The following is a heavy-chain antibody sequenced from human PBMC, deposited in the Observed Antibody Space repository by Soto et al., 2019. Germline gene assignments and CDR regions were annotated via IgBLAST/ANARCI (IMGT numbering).Heavy chain of an antibody. CDR2: ISAYNGNT. Sequence: SVMVSYKASSDTFTSYGISWFRQAPGQGLEWMGWISAYNGNTNYAQNRQGRVTMTTDTSTSTAYMELRSLRSDDTALYYCARDPRSYYGSGSSQVFDYWGQGTLVTVSS. D-gene: IGHD3-10*01. CDR3: ARDPRSYYGSGSSQVFDY. CDR1: SDTFTSYG. V-gene: IGHV1-18*01. J-gene: IGHJ4*02.